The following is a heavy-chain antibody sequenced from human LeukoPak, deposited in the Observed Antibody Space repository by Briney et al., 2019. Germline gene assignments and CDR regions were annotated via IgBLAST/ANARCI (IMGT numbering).Heavy chain of an antibody. CDR3: AGSRTYSSSWQFDY. CDR2: TYYRSKWYN. J-gene: IGHJ4*02. V-gene: IGHV6-1*01. Sequence: LQTLSLTCAISGDSVSSNSAAWNWIRQSPSRGLEWLGRTYYRSKWYNDYAVSVKGRITINPDTSKNQFSLQLNSVTPEDTAVYYCAGSRTYSSSWQFDYWGQGTLVTVSS. D-gene: IGHD6-13*01. CDR1: GDSVSSNSAA.